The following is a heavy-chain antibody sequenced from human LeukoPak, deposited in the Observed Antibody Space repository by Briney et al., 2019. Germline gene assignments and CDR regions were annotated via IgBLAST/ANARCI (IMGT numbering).Heavy chain of an antibody. D-gene: IGHD3-10*01. V-gene: IGHV3-74*01. J-gene: IGHJ4*02. CDR1: GFTFNTFW. CDR2: IKSDGNSA. Sequence: PGGSLRLSCAASGFTFNTFWMHSVRQAPGKGLVGVSLIKSDGNSAYYADSVKGRFTIPRDDAKNTLFLQMNSLGAEDTAVYYCARDNSGSIDSWGQGTLVTVSS. CDR3: ARDNSGSIDS.